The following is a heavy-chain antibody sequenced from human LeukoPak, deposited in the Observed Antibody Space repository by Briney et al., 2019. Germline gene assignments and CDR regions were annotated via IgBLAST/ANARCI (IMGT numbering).Heavy chain of an antibody. CDR2: ISSSSSYI. D-gene: IGHD4-17*01. CDR3: ARAGTTVTTPPPY. V-gene: IGHV3-21*01. Sequence: PGGSLRLSCAASGFTFSSYSMNWVRQAPGKGLEWVSSISSSSSYIYYADSVKGRFTISRDNAKNSLYLQMNSLRAEDTAVYYCARAGTTVTTPPPYWGQGTLVTVSS. CDR1: GFTFSSYS. J-gene: IGHJ4*02.